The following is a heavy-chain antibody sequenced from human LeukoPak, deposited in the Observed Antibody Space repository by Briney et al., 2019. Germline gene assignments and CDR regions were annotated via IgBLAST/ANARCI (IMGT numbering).Heavy chain of an antibody. CDR2: ISAYNGNT. CDR1: GYTFTSYG. CDR3: ARVREDYGDYYYYYGMDV. D-gene: IGHD4-17*01. J-gene: IGHJ6*02. V-gene: IGHV1-18*01. Sequence: WASVKVSCKASGYTFTSYGISWVRQAPGQGLEWMGWISAYNGNTNYAQKLQGRVTMTTDTSTSTAYMELRSLRSDDTAVYYCARVREDYGDYYYYYGMDVWGQGTTVTVSS.